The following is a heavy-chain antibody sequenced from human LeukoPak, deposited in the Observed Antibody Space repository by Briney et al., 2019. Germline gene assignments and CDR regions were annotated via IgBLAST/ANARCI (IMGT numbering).Heavy chain of an antibody. Sequence: GGSLRLSCAASGFTFSSYSMNWVRQAPGKGLEWVSSISSSSSYIYYADSVKGRFTISRDNAKNSLYLQMNSLKAEDTAVYYCARANDYSNYVSYWGQGTLVTVSS. D-gene: IGHD4-11*01. J-gene: IGHJ4*02. V-gene: IGHV3-21*01. CDR3: ARANDYSNYVSY. CDR2: ISSSSSYI. CDR1: GFTFSSYS.